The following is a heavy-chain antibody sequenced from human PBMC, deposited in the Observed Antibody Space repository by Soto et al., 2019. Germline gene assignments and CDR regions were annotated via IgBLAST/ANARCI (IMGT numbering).Heavy chain of an antibody. CDR3: ATYDYVWGSSDY. V-gene: IGHV4-39*01. CDR1: GGSISSSSYY. CDR2: IYYSGST. Sequence: SETLSLTCTVSGGSISSSSYYWGWIRQPPGEGLEWIGSIYYSGSTYYNPSLKSRVTISVDTSKNQFSLKLSSVTAADTAVYYCATYDYVWGSSDYWGQGTLVTVSS. D-gene: IGHD3-16*01. J-gene: IGHJ4*02.